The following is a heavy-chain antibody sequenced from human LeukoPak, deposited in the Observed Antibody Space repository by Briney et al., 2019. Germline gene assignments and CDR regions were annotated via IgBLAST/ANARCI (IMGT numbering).Heavy chain of an antibody. J-gene: IGHJ5*02. CDR1: GFTFSNYA. D-gene: IGHD6-19*01. Sequence: GGSLRLSCVASGFTFSNYAIHWVRRPPGKGLEWVAVMSTDGSIQYYANSVKGRFTISRDNYKSTLFLQMNSLSAADTAVYYCGRQVAPGQWLVNLWGQGTLVTVSS. CDR2: MSTDGSIQ. CDR3: GRQVAPGQWLVNL. V-gene: IGHV3-30*01.